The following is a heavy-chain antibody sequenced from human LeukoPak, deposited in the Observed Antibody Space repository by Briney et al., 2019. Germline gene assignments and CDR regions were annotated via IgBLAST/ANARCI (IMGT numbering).Heavy chain of an antibody. CDR2: ITGSGGSI. J-gene: IGHJ3*02. Sequence: PGGSLRLSCAASGFTFSSNVMSWVRRAPGKGLEWVSSITGSGGSIYYADSVKGRFTSSRDNSKNTLYLQMNSLRAEDTAVYYCATASRLSYDTFDIWGQGTVVTVSS. CDR1: GFTFSSNV. D-gene: IGHD2/OR15-2a*01. CDR3: ATASRLSYDTFDI. V-gene: IGHV3-23*01.